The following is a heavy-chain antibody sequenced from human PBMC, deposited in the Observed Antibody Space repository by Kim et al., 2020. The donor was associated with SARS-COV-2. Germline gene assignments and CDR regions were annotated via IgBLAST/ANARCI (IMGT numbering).Heavy chain of an antibody. D-gene: IGHD1-20*01. CDR3: ASQSARNNWNNINHHLFDP. V-gene: IGHV4-34*01. CDR2: INHSGST. CDR1: GGSFSGYY. J-gene: IGHJ5*02. Sequence: SETLSLTCAVYGGSFSGYYWSWIRQPPGKGLEWIGEINHSGSTNYNPSLKSRVTISVDTSKNQFSLKLSSVTAADTAVYYCASQSARNNWNNINHHLFDP.